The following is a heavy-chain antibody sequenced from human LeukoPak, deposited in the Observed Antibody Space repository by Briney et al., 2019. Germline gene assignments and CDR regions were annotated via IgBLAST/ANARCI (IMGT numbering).Heavy chain of an antibody. D-gene: IGHD3-10*01. CDR2: IIPIFGTA. CDR3: ARQGYYGSVNWFDP. CDR1: GGTFSSYA. V-gene: IGHV1-69*01. Sequence: GSSVKVSCKASGGTFSSYAISWVRQAPGQGLEWMGGIIPIFGTANYAQKFQGRVTITADESTSTAYMELSSLRSEDTAVYYRARQGYYGSVNWFDPWGQGTLVTVSS. J-gene: IGHJ5*02.